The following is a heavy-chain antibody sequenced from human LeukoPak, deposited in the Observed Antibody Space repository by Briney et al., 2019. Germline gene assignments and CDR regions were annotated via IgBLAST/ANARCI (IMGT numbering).Heavy chain of an antibody. Sequence: SSETLSLTCTVSGGSISSGSYYWSWIRQPAGKGLEWIGYIYYSGSTNYNPSLKGRVTISVDTSKNQFSLKLSSVTAADTAVYYCARGVVIAPQTFDYWGQGTLVTVSS. CDR3: ARGVVIAPQTFDY. CDR1: GGSISSGSYY. V-gene: IGHV4-61*10. J-gene: IGHJ4*02. D-gene: IGHD2-21*01. CDR2: IYYSGST.